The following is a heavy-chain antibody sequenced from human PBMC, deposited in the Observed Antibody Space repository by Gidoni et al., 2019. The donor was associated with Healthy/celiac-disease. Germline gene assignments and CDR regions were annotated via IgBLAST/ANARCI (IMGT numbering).Heavy chain of an antibody. CDR2: IIPIHGRA. CDR3: ARAGGEVDY. V-gene: IGHV1-69*09. D-gene: IGHD3-10*01. Sequence: VQLVQSGAEVKKPGSSVKVSCKASGGLFSSYAISGVRQATGHGLGWMGRIIPIHGRANYARKFQGRVTIIADKSTSTADMELSSRRSEDTAVYYCARAGGEVDYWGQGTLVTVSS. J-gene: IGHJ4*02. CDR1: GGLFSSYA.